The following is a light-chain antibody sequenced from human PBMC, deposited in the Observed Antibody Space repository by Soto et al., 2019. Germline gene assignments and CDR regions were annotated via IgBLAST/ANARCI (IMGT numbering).Light chain of an antibody. Sequence: SALTQPASVSGAPGQSIAISCTGTSSDVGCYNYGSRHRQHPGKAPKVLISVVSNRPSGVSNRFSGSKSGNTASLTISGLQAEDEADYYCSSYRSGGTFVFGSGTKVT. J-gene: IGLJ1*01. CDR2: VVS. V-gene: IGLV2-14*01. CDR3: SSYRSGGTFV. CDR1: SSDVGCYNY.